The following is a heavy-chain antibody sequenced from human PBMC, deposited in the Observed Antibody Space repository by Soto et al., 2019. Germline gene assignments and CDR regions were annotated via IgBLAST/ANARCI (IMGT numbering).Heavy chain of an antibody. CDR3: ARVTITIFGVVINPYYYYGMDV. V-gene: IGHV3-30-3*01. J-gene: IGHJ6*02. CDR1: GFTFSSYA. D-gene: IGHD3-3*01. Sequence: QVQLVESGGGVVQPGRSLRLSCAASGFTFSSYAMHWVRQAPGKGLEWVAVISYDGSNKYYADSVKGRFTISRDNSKNTLYLQMNSLRAEDTAVYYCARVTITIFGVVINPYYYYGMDVWGQGTTVTVSS. CDR2: ISYDGSNK.